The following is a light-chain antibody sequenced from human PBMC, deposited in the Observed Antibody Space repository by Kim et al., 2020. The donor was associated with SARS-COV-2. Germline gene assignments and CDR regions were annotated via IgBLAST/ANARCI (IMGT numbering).Light chain of an antibody. Sequence: PSITVTFTGTSTDVGGYNYVSWYQQPPCKAPKLIIYDRSNRPSAVSKRSSASKSGNAASLTSSGLQADDEADYYCSSYTSSSTWVFGGGTKLTVL. CDR2: DRS. CDR3: SSYTSSSTWV. CDR1: STDVGGYNY. V-gene: IGLV2-14*03. J-gene: IGLJ3*02.